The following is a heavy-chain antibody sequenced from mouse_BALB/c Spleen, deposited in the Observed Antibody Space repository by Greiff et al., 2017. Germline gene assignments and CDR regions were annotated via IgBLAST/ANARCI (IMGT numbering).Heavy chain of an antibody. CDR1: GYTFSSYW. Sequence: VQLVESGAELMKPGASVKISCKATGYTFSSYWIEWVKQRPGHGLEWIGEILPGSGSTNYNEKFKGKATFTADTSSNTAYMQLSSLTSEDSAVYYCARDGGYYAMDYWGQGTSVTVSS. V-gene: IGHV1-9*01. J-gene: IGHJ4*01. CDR2: ILPGSGST. D-gene: IGHD1-1*02. CDR3: ARDGGYYAMDY.